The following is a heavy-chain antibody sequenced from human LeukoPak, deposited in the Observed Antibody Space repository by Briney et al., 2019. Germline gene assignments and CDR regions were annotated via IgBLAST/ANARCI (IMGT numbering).Heavy chain of an antibody. CDR2: MSSRGNTI. CDR1: GFTFSSYG. V-gene: IGHV3-48*04. D-gene: IGHD3-22*01. Sequence: GGSLRLSCAASGFTFSSYGMHWVRQAPGKGLEWVSYMSSRGNTIYYADSVKGRFTISRDNAKNSLYLQMNSLRAEDTAVYYCARRWLNYYDTRSTYFDSWGQGTLVTVSS. J-gene: IGHJ4*02. CDR3: ARRWLNYYDTRSTYFDS.